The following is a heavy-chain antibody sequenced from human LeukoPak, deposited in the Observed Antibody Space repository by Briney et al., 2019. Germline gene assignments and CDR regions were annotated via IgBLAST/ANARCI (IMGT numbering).Heavy chain of an antibody. Sequence: SWVRQAPGKGLEWIGYIYYSGSTYYNPSLKSRVTISVDTSKNQFSLKLSSVTAADTAVYYCARENIVVVPAAMISWGQGTLVTVSS. D-gene: IGHD2-2*01. V-gene: IGHV4-30-4*08. J-gene: IGHJ5*02. CDR2: IYYSGST. CDR3: ARENIVVVPAAMIS.